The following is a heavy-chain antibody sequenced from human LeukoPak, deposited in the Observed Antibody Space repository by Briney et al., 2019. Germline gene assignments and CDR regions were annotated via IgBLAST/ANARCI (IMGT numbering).Heavy chain of an antibody. CDR1: GSSFTSYW. CDR3: ARLYYYDSSGYRYFDY. V-gene: IGHV5-51*01. D-gene: IGHD3-22*01. Sequence: GESLQISCKGSGSSFTSYWIGWVRPMPGKGLEWMGIIYPGDSDTRYSPSFQGQVTISADKSISTAYLQWSSLKASDTAMYYCARLYYYDSSGYRYFDYWGQGTLVTVSS. CDR2: IYPGDSDT. J-gene: IGHJ4*02.